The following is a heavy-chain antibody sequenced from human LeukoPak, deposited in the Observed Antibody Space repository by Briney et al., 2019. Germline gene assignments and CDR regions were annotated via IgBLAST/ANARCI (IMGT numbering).Heavy chain of an antibody. D-gene: IGHD6-19*01. CDR2: ISGSGGST. J-gene: IGHJ4*02. V-gene: IGHV3-23*01. Sequence: HPGGSLRLSCAASGFTFSSYAMSWVRQAPGKGLEWVSAISGSGGSTYYADSVKGRFTISRDNSKNTLYLQMNSLRAEDTAIYYCAKDRVAVAGNYSDYWGQGTLVTVSS. CDR3: AKDRVAVAGNYSDY. CDR1: GFTFSSYA.